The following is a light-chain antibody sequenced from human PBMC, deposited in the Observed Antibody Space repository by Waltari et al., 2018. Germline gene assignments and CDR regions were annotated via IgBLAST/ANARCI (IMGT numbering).Light chain of an antibody. CDR1: SGHSSYA. Sequence: QPVLTQSPSASASLGASVKLTCTLSSGHSSYAIAWHQQQQGKAPRYLMRLNSVGSHRKGDGIPDRFSGSSSGAERYLTISNLQSEDEADYYCQTWTTGIHIFGDGTRLTVL. CDR3: QTWTTGIHI. J-gene: IGLJ1*01. CDR2: LNSVGSH. V-gene: IGLV4-69*01.